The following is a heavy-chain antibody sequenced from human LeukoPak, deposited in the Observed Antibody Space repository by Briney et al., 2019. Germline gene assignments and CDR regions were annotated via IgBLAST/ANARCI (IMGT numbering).Heavy chain of an antibody. CDR2: IYWDDDK. CDR3: PHEQSRGSASTYKESAY. V-gene: IGHV2-5*02. CDR1: VFPLSTSGVG. J-gene: IGHJ4*02. D-gene: IGHD3-10*01. Sequence: KKSGPTLVKPTQTLTLTCTFSVFPLSTSGVGVGWIRQPPGKALEWLALIYWDDDKRYSPSLKSRRTITKDPPKTQLVLTMTNMDPVAPATYYCPHEQSRGSASTYKESAYSGRGSLVTASS.